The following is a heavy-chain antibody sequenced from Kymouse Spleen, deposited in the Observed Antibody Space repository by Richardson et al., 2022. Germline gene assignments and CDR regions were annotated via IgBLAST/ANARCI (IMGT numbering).Heavy chain of an antibody. D-gene: IGHD6-13*01. CDR1: GGSISSSSYY. V-gene: IGHV4-39*01. Sequence: QLQLQESGPGLVKPSETLSLTCTVSGGSISSSSYYWGWIRQPPGKGLEWIGSIYYSGSTYYNPSLKSRVTISVDTSKNQFSLKLSSVTAADTAVYYCARRYSSSPYYFDYWGQGTLVTVSS. CDR3: ARRYSSSPYYFDY. CDR2: IYYSGST. J-gene: IGHJ4*02.